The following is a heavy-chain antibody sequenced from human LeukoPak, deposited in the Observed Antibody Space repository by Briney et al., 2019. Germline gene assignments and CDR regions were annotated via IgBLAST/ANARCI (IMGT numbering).Heavy chain of an antibody. Sequence: PWGSLRLSCSASGFTFRSYGMHWVRQAPGKGLEWVSFIRFDGSNEYYADSVKGRFTISRANSKNILYLQMNSLRAEDTAVYFCAKDPPRVAALFFKEDYWGQGTLVTVSS. CDR3: AKDPPRVAALFFKEDY. CDR2: IRFDGSNE. D-gene: IGHD2-15*01. V-gene: IGHV3-30*02. J-gene: IGHJ4*02. CDR1: GFTFRSYG.